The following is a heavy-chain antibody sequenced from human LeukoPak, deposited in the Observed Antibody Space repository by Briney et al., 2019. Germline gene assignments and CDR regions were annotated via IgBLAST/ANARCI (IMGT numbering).Heavy chain of an antibody. D-gene: IGHD1-26*01. V-gene: IGHV3-23*01. CDR2: ISGSGSSI. CDR1: GFTFSSYG. CDR3: ARRRDSGSLQHFDY. J-gene: IGHJ4*02. Sequence: HSGGSLRLSCAASGFTFSSYGMSWVRQAPGKGLEWVSAISGSGSSIYYADSVKGRFTISRDNSKNTLYLQMNSLRAEDTAVYYCARRRDSGSLQHFDYWGQGTLVTVSS.